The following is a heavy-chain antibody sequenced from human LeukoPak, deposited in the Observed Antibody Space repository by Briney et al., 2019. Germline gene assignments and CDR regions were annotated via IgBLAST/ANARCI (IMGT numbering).Heavy chain of an antibody. CDR3: ARHPLTTFGGPRNWFDP. Sequence: PSETLSLTCTASGASIRSGDYYWGWIRQPPGTGLEWIGRVHYSGTTYYNPSLKSRVTISVDTSKNQFSLKLSSVTAADTAVYYCARHPLTTFGGPRNWFDPWGQGTLVIVSS. CDR2: VHYSGTT. CDR1: GASIRSGDYY. D-gene: IGHD4-11*01. V-gene: IGHV4-39*01. J-gene: IGHJ5*02.